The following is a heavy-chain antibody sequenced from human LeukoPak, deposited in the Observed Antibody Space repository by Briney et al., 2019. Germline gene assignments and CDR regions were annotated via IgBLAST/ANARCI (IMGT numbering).Heavy chain of an antibody. V-gene: IGHV3-23*01. CDR3: AKELYCSSTSCAQFDP. J-gene: IGHJ5*02. CDR2: FSTSGGST. D-gene: IGHD2-2*01. Sequence: PGGSLRLSCVASGFTFSSYAMNWVRQAPGKGLEWVSVFSTSGGSTYYADSVKGRFTISRDNSKNTLHLQMNSLRAEDTAIYYCAKELYCSSTSCAQFDPWGQGTLVTVSS. CDR1: GFTFSSYA.